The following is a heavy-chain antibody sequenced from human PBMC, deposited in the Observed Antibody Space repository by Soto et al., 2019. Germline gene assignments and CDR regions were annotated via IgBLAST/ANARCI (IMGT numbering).Heavy chain of an antibody. V-gene: IGHV3-21*01. CDR3: STNYHYYYGMDL. CDR1: GFTLSSYS. D-gene: IGHD5-12*01. Sequence: GGSLRLSCAVSGFTLSSYSMNWVRQAPGKGPEWVSSISSSGTYIYYADSVKGRFTISRDNAKNSLYLQMNSLRAEDTAFYYCSTNYHYYYGMDLWGLGTTVTVSS. J-gene: IGHJ6*02. CDR2: ISSSGTYI.